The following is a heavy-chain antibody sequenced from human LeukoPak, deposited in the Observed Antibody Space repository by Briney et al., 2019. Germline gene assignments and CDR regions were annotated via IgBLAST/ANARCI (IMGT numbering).Heavy chain of an antibody. CDR1: GASVSSASY. Sequence: SETLSLTCTVSGASVSSASYWSWIRQPPGKGVEWIAHIYNGVNTNYNPSLKSRVTISVDTSKNQFSLRLDSVTAADTAVYYCARSRAFNSGAFDPWGQGSLVTVSS. V-gene: IGHV4-61*01. J-gene: IGHJ5*02. D-gene: IGHD1-26*01. CDR2: IYNGVNT. CDR3: ARSRAFNSGAFDP.